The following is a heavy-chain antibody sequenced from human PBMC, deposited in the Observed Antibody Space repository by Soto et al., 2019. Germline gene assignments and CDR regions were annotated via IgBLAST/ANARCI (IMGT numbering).Heavy chain of an antibody. CDR1: GFTFSSYA. CDR2: ISYDGSNK. D-gene: IGHD6-19*01. V-gene: IGHV3-30-3*01. CDR3: ARELGAVAGLDY. J-gene: IGHJ4*02. Sequence: QVQLVESGGGVVQPGRSLRLYCAASGFTFSSYAMHWVRQAPGKGLEWVAVISYDGSNKYYADSVKGRFTISRDNSKNTLYLQMNSLRAEDTAVYYCARELGAVAGLDYWGQGTLVTVSS.